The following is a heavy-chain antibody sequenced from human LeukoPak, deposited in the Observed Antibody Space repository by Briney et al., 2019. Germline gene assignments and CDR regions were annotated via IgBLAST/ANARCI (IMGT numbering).Heavy chain of an antibody. V-gene: IGHV4-4*02. J-gene: IGHJ4*02. CDR1: GGSISSSNW. CDR2: IYHSGST. Sequence: SGTLSLTCAVSGGSISSSNWWSWVRQPPGKGLEWIGEIYHSGSTNYNPSLKSRVTISVDKSKNQFSLKLSSVTAADTAVYYCASIPKVVVPAAIPYYFDYWGQGTLVTVSS. D-gene: IGHD2-2*01. CDR3: ASIPKVVVPAAIPYYFDY.